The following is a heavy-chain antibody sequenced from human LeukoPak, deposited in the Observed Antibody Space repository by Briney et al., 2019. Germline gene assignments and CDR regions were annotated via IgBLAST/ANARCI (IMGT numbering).Heavy chain of an antibody. J-gene: IGHJ4*02. CDR1: GFTLSSYA. V-gene: IGHV3-30-3*01. CDR3: ARGITYYYDSSGPDY. Sequence: GGSLRLSCAASGFTLSSYAMHWVRQAPGKGLEWVAVISYDGSNKYYADSVKGRFTISRDNSKNTLYLQMNSLRAEDTAVYYCARGITYYYDSSGPDYWGQGTLVTVSS. CDR2: ISYDGSNK. D-gene: IGHD3-22*01.